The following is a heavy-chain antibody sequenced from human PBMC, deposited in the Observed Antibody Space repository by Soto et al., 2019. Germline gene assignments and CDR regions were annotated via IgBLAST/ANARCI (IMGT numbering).Heavy chain of an antibody. CDR2: IYYSGST. D-gene: IGHD3-9*01. J-gene: IGHJ6*02. CDR3: ARDQPLPLVDDYYYYGMDV. CDR1: GVSISSGDYY. V-gene: IGHV4-30-4*01. Sequence: PSETLSLTCTVSGVSISSGDYYWSWIRQPPGKGLEWIGYIYYSGSTYYNPSLKSRVTISVDTSKNQFSLKLSSVTAADTAVYYCARDQPLPLVDDYYYYGMDVWGQGTTVTVSS.